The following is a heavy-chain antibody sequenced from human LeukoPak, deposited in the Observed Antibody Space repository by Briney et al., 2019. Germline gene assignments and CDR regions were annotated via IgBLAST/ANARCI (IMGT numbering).Heavy chain of an antibody. J-gene: IGHJ4*02. CDR3: ASPHEYSSSWYTLGY. Sequence: SETLSLTCTVSGGSISSYYWSWIRQLPGKGLEWIGYIYYSGSTNYNPSLKSRVTISVDTSKNQFSLKLSSVTAADTAVYYCASPHEYSSSWYTLGYWGQGTLVTVSS. CDR1: GGSISSYY. CDR2: IYYSGST. V-gene: IGHV4-59*08. D-gene: IGHD6-13*01.